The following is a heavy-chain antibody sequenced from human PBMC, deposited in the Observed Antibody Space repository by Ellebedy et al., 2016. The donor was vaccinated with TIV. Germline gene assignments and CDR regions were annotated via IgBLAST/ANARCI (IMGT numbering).Heavy chain of an antibody. Sequence: GESLKISCAASGFTFSNFGMTWVRQAPGKGLEWVSHISSRSDTISYADSVKGRFTISRDNAKNSLHLQMNSLRAEDTAVYYSTRDPDGDYDFDYWGQGILVTVSS. CDR1: GFTFSNFG. D-gene: IGHD4-17*01. CDR2: ISSRSDTI. J-gene: IGHJ4*02. CDR3: TRDPDGDYDFDY. V-gene: IGHV3-48*04.